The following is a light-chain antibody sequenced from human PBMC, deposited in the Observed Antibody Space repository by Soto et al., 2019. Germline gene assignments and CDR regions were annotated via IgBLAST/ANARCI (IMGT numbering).Light chain of an antibody. J-gene: IGKJ3*01. V-gene: IGKV4-1*01. Sequence: DIVMTQSPDSLTVSLGERATINCKSSQSVFYSSNNKNYLAWYQQKPGQPPKLLIYWASTRESGVPDRFSGSGSGTDFTLTISSLQAEDVAVYYCQQYYSTPRDTFGPGTKVDI. CDR2: WAS. CDR3: QQYYSTPRDT. CDR1: QSVFYSSNNKNY.